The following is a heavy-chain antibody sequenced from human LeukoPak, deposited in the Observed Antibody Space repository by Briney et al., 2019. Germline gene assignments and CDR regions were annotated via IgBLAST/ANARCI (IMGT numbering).Heavy chain of an antibody. J-gene: IGHJ4*02. D-gene: IGHD2-21*01. V-gene: IGHV3-30*18. CDR1: GFTFSSYG. Sequence: GSLRLSCAASGFTFSSYGMHWVRQAPGKGLEGVAVISYDGSNKYYADSVKGRFTISRDNSKNTLYLQMNSLRAEDTAVYYCAKGSEAEAYTFDYWGQGTLVTVSS. CDR2: ISYDGSNK. CDR3: AKGSEAEAYTFDY.